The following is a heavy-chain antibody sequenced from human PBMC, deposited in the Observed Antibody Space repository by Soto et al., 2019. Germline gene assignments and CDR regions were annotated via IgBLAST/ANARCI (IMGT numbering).Heavy chain of an antibody. Sequence: QVQLVQSGAEVKKPGASVKVSCKASGYTFTSYDINWVRQATGQGLEWMGWMNPNSGNTGYAQKFQGRVTMTRNTSISTAYMELSSLRSEDTAVYYCARGSSLRYFDWLPLPYNWFDPWGQGALVTVSS. CDR2: MNPNSGNT. J-gene: IGHJ5*02. CDR1: GYTFTSYD. D-gene: IGHD3-9*01. CDR3: ARGSSLRYFDWLPLPYNWFDP. V-gene: IGHV1-8*01.